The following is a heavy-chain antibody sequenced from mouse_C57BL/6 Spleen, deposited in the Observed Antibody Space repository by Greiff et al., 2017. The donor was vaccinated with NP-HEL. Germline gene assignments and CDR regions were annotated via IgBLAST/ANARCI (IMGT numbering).Heavy chain of an antibody. V-gene: IGHV1-62-2*01. J-gene: IGHJ4*01. Sequence: VMLVESGAELVKPGASVKLSCKASGYNFTEYTIHWVKQRSGQGLEWIGWVYPGSGSIKYNEKFKDKATLTADKSSCTVYMELSRLTSEDSAVYFCARHEGLWDYAMDYWGQGTSVTVSS. CDR1: GYNFTEYT. CDR2: VYPGSGSI. CDR3: ARHEGLWDYAMDY. D-gene: IGHD1-1*02.